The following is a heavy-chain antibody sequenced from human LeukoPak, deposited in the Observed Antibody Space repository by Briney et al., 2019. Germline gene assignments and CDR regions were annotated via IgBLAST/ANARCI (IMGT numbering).Heavy chain of an antibody. V-gene: IGHV4-59*01. D-gene: IGHD3-10*01. CDR1: GGSISSYY. CDR3: ARLGGWPTPYYFDY. Sequence: SETLSLTCTVSGGSISSYYWSWIRQPPGKGLEWIGYIYYSGSTNYNPSLKSRVTISVDTSKNQFSLKLSSVTAADTAMYYYARLGGWPTPYYFDYWGQGTLVTVSS. CDR2: IYYSGST. J-gene: IGHJ4*02.